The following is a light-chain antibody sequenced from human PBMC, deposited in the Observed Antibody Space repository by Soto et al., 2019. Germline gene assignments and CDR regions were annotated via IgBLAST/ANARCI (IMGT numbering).Light chain of an antibody. V-gene: IGKV1-6*01. CDR2: AAS. CDR3: LQDSTYPLT. J-gene: IGKJ4*01. Sequence: IQMTQSPSSLSASVGDRVTITCRASQDIGNDLGWYQQKPGKAPKLMIYAASNLPSGVPSMFSCSGSGTDFTLTISGLQPDDFATYYCLQDSTYPLTFGGGTRLEI. CDR1: QDIGND.